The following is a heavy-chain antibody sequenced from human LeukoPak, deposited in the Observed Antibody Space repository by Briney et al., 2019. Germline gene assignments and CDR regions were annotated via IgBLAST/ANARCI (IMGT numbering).Heavy chain of an antibody. CDR2: IYYSGST. J-gene: IGHJ6*03. Sequence: SETLSLTCTVSAGSISSRSYYWGWIRQPPKKKLECIGSIYYSGSTYYNPSLKSRVTISVDTSKNQFSLKLSSVTAADTAVYYCARQLPNYYYYYYMDVWGKGTTVTVSS. CDR3: ARQLPNYYYYYYMDV. CDR1: AGSISSRSYY. D-gene: IGHD1-26*01. V-gene: IGHV4-39*01.